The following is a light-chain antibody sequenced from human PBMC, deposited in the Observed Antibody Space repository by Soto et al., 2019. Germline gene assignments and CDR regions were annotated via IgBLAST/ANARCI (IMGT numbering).Light chain of an antibody. CDR1: SSKIGKNY. J-gene: IGLJ2*01. CDR3: GTWDTSLSAVV. V-gene: IGLV1-51*01. CDR2: DNN. Sequence: QSVLTQPPSVSAAPGQKVTISCSGSSSKIGKNYVSWYQRLPGTAPKLLIYDNNERSSGIPDRFSGSKSGTSATLGIAGLQTGDEADYYCGTWDTSLSAVVFGGGTKLTVL.